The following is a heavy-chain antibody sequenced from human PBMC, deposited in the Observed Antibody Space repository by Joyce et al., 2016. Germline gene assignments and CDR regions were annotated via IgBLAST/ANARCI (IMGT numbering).Heavy chain of an antibody. CDR3: ARRAYSGTWFFDY. CDR1: GYTFTDYY. CDR2: ISPKSGGI. V-gene: IGHV1-2*02. D-gene: IGHD1-26*01. Sequence: QVQLVQSGAEVKMPGASVKVSCKASGYTFTDYYLHWVRQAPGQGVEWMGWISPKSGGIKYAQKFQGRGTMARDTTTNTVYMDRRRLRSDDTAVYYCARRAYSGTWFFDYWGQGTLVTVSS. J-gene: IGHJ4*01.